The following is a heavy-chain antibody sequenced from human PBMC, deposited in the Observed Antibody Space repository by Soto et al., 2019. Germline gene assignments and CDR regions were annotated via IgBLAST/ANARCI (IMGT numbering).Heavy chain of an antibody. D-gene: IGHD5-12*01. CDR2: IFHGGNT. CDR1: GGYISSSNW. CDR3: ARVGRGHFDY. Sequence: SEPMSLTCAVSGGYISSSNWWSWVRQPPGKGLEWIGEIFHGGNTNHNPSLKSRVTISVDKSKNQFSLNLSSVTAADTAVYYCARVGRGHFDYWGQGTLVNVSA. V-gene: IGHV4-4*02. J-gene: IGHJ4*02.